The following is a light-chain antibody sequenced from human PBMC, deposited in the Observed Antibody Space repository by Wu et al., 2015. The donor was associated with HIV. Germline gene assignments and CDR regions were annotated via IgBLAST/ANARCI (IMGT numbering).Light chain of an antibody. CDR2: GAS. J-gene: IGKJ2*01. CDR3: QQYDGSPTYT. CDR1: QSVDSSY. Sequence: EIVLTQSPGTLSLSPGERATLSCRASQSVDSSYLAWYQQKPDQAPRLLMYGASNRATGIPDRFSGSGSGTGFTLTISRLEPEDFAVYYCQQYDGSPTYTFGQGTQAGDQT. V-gene: IGKV3-20*01.